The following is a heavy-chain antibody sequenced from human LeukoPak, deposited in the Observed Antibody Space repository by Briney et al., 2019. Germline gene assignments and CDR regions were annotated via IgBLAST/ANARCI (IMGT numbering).Heavy chain of an antibody. CDR1: GFTSSNYA. Sequence: GGSLRLSCAASGFTSSNYAMSWVRQAPGKGLEWVSAISGSGDTYYADSVKGRFTISRDNSKNTLYLQMNSLRAEDTAVYYCAKGRFYSSGWHDYWGQGTLVTVSS. CDR3: AKGRFYSSGWHDY. J-gene: IGHJ4*02. D-gene: IGHD6-19*01. CDR2: ISGSGDT. V-gene: IGHV3-23*01.